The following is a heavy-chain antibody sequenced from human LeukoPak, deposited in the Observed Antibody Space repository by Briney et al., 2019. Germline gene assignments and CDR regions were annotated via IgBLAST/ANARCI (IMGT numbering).Heavy chain of an antibody. J-gene: IGHJ4*02. V-gene: IGHV4-34*01. CDR3: ARGRTLYGSGSRYFDY. CDR2: INHSGST. CDR1: GGSFSGYY. Sequence: SETLSLTCAVYGGSFSGYYWSWIRQPPGKGLEWIGEINHSGSTNYNPSLKSRVTISVDTSKNQFSLKLSSVTAADTVVYYCARGRTLYGSGSRYFDYWGQGTLVTVSS. D-gene: IGHD3-10*01.